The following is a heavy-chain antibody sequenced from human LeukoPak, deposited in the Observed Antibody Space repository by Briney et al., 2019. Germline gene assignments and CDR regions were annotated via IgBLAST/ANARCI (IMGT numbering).Heavy chain of an antibody. D-gene: IGHD3-22*01. CDR1: GYTFTGYY. J-gene: IGHJ4*02. V-gene: IGHV1-2*02. CDR2: INPNSGGT. CDR3: ARDRSYYYDSSGLSP. Sequence: GASVTVSCKASGYTFTGYYMHWVRQAPGQGLEWMGWINPNSGGTNYAQKFQGGVTMTRDTSISTAYMELSRLRSDDTAVYYCARDRSYYYDSSGLSPWGQGTLVTVSS.